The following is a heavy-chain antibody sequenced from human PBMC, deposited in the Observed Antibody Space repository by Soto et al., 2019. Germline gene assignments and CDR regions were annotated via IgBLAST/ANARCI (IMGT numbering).Heavy chain of an antibody. CDR1: GFTFSSYA. CDR2: ISCSGGST. J-gene: IGHJ6*03. D-gene: IGHD2-2*01. Sequence: EVQLLESGGGLVQPGGSLRLSCAASGFTFSSYAMGWVRQAPGKGLEWVSAISCSGGSTYYADSVKGRFTISRDNSKNTLYLQMNSLRAEDTAVYYCAKAGYCSSATCATRYYYMDVWGKGTTVTVSS. CDR3: AKAGYCSSATCATRYYYMDV. V-gene: IGHV3-23*01.